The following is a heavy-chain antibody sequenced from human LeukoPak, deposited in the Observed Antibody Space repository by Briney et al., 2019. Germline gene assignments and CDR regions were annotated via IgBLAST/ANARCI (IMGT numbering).Heavy chain of an antibody. Sequence: PSETLSLTCSVSGGSIGSSSYYWGWLRQPPGKGLEWIGTIYYSGSTYYNPSLKSRVTISVDTSNNQFSLKLSSVTAADTAVYFCARDTIAAAGIHDYWGQGTLVTVSS. D-gene: IGHD6-13*01. CDR1: GGSIGSSSYY. J-gene: IGHJ4*02. CDR2: IYYSGST. CDR3: ARDTIAAAGIHDY. V-gene: IGHV4-39*07.